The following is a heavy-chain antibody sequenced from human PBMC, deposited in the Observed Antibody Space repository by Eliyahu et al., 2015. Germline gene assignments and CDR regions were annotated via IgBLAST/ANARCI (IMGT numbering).Heavy chain of an antibody. CDR3: AKGDASGRHAMDV. Sequence: EVRVLQSGGXLVKPGESLRLSCTVXGFPXDNYAMXWXRQRPGKGLEWVSSLSGGKAXFAESVRGRFSLLKESHNILYLQMNSLTVDDTALYYCAKGDASGRHAMDVWGQGTSVTV. CDR2: LSGGKA. J-gene: IGHJ6*02. V-gene: IGHV3-23*01. D-gene: IGHD6-25*01. CDR1: GFPXDNYA.